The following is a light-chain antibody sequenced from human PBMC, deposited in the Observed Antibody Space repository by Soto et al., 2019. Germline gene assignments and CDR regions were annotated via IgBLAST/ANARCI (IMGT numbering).Light chain of an antibody. CDR1: QSVRSY. J-gene: IGKJ4*01. V-gene: IGKV3-11*01. Sequence: EIVLTQSPVTLSLSPGESATLSCRTSQSVRSYLAWYQQKPGQDPRLLMYDASNRATGIPARFRGSGSGTDFTLTISSLEPEDFAVYYCQQRSDWPLTFGGGTKVEIK. CDR2: DAS. CDR3: QQRSDWPLT.